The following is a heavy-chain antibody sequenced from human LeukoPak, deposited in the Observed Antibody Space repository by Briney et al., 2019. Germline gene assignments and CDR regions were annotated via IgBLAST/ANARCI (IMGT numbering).Heavy chain of an antibody. D-gene: IGHD5-24*01. J-gene: IGHJ3*02. CDR1: GFTVSSNY. CDR3: VSELRIVEIATCAFDI. Sequence: GGSLRLSCAASGFTVSSNYMSWVRQAPGKGLEWVSVIYSGGSTYYADSVRGRFSISRDNSKNTLYLEMNNLRAEDTAVYHCVSELRIVEIATCAFDIWGQGTMVTVSS. CDR2: IYSGGST. V-gene: IGHV3-53*01.